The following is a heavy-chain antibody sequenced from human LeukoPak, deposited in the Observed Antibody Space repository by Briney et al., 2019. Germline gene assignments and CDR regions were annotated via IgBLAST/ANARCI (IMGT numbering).Heavy chain of an antibody. D-gene: IGHD3-9*01. Sequence: GGSLRLSCAASGFTFSTYWMHWVRQAPGKGLVWVSRIRPEGTTTAHADSVKGRFTISRDNAKNTLFLQMNSLSAEDTAVYYCARDLDWILFDYWGQGTLVTVSS. CDR3: ARDLDWILFDY. J-gene: IGHJ4*02. CDR2: IRPEGTTT. V-gene: IGHV3-74*03. CDR1: GFTFSTYW.